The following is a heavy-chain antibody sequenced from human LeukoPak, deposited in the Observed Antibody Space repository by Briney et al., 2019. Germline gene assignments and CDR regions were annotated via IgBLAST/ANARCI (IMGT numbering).Heavy chain of an antibody. D-gene: IGHD5-12*01. CDR3: ARDTTTDYCYYYGLDV. CDR1: GGSISNYY. J-gene: IGHJ6*02. Sequence: PSETLSLTCTVSGGSISNYYWSWIRQPPGKGLEWIGHIYYSGSTNYNPSLKSRVTISVDTSKNQFSLKVNSVTAADTAVYYCARDTTTDYCYYYGLDVWGQGTAVTVSS. V-gene: IGHV4-59*01. CDR2: IYYSGST.